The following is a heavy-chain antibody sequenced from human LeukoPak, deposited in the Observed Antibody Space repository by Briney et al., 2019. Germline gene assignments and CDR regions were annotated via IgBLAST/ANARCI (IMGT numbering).Heavy chain of an antibody. V-gene: IGHV1-8*01. J-gene: IGHJ4*02. CDR3: ARGLRYYDILTGYYSYFDY. Sequence: GASVKVSCKASGYTFTSYDINWVRQATGQGLEWMGWMNPNSGNTGYAQKFQGRVTITRNTSISTAYMELSSLRSEDTAVYYCARGLRYYDILTGYYSYFDYWGQGTLVTVSS. CDR1: GYTFTSYD. D-gene: IGHD3-9*01. CDR2: MNPNSGNT.